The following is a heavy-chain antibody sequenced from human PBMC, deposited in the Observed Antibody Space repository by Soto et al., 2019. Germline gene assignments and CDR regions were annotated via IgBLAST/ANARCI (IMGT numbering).Heavy chain of an antibody. CDR2: IYFTGST. V-gene: IGHV4-61*01. Sequence: SETLSLTCTASGGAVSSGTYYWSWIRQPPGKGLEWIGHIYFTGSTNYNPSLKSRVTMSLDTSRNQFSLKLSSVTAADTAVYYCTRGPPRVQWFDPWGLGTLVTVSS. J-gene: IGHJ5*02. CDR3: TRGPPRVQWFDP. CDR1: GGAVSSGTYY.